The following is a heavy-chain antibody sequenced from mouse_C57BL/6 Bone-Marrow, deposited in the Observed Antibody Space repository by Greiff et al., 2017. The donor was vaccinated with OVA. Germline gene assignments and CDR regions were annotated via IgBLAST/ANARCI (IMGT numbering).Heavy chain of an antibody. J-gene: IGHJ1*03. Sequence: EVKLVESGGGLVKPGGSLKLSCAASGFTFSSYAMSWVRQTPEKRLEWVATLSDGGSYTYYPDNVKGRFTISRDNAKNNLYLQMSHLKSEDTAMYYCARDPYYYGSSSHWYFDVWGTGTTVTVSS. CDR1: GFTFSSYA. D-gene: IGHD1-1*01. CDR2: LSDGGSYT. V-gene: IGHV5-4*01. CDR3: ARDPYYYGSSSHWYFDV.